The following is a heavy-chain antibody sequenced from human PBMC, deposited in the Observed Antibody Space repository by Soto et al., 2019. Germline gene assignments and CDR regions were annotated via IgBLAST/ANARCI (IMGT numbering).Heavy chain of an antibody. CDR3: ARDGYDGSGSPYPAY. Sequence: SSETLSLTCIVSGGSMSEYFWSWMRRSPGKGLEWIGYIYYLGSTDYNPSLKSRVTISVDTSKRQFSLRLTSVTAADTAVYYCARDGYDGSGSPYPAYWGPGTQVTVS. CDR1: GGSMSEYF. V-gene: IGHV4-59*01. D-gene: IGHD3-10*01. CDR2: IYYLGST. J-gene: IGHJ4*02.